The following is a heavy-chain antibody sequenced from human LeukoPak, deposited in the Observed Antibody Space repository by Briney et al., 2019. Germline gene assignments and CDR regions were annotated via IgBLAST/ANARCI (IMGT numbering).Heavy chain of an antibody. CDR1: GGSISSSSYY. CDR2: IYYSGST. V-gene: IGHV4-39*01. CDR3: ASLPYYDFWSGYSTKPFNWFDP. D-gene: IGHD3-3*01. J-gene: IGHJ5*02. Sequence: PETLSLTCTVSGGSISSSSYYWGWIRQPPGKGLEWIGSIYYSGSTYYNPSLKSRVTISVDTSKNQFSLKLSSVTAADTAVYYCASLPYYDFWSGYSTKPFNWFDPWGQGTLVTVSS.